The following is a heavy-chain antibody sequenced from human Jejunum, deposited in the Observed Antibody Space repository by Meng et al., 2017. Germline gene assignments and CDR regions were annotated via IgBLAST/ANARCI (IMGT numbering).Heavy chain of an antibody. CDR2: ISGSGTTP. V-gene: IGHV3-23*01. CDR1: GFTFRDYA. CDR3: AYGSGNFGSKHYSGMDV. J-gene: IGHJ6*02. Sequence: GGSLSLSCTASGFTFRDYAMSWVRQAPGKGLEWVAGISGSGTTPYYPDSVKGRLTISRDNSKNTLYLQMNSLRAGDTALYYCAYGSGNFGSKHYSGMDVWARGTAATVSS. D-gene: IGHD3-10*01.